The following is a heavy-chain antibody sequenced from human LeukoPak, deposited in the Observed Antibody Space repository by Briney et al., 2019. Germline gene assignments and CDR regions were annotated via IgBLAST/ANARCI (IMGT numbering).Heavy chain of an antibody. J-gene: IGHJ4*02. Sequence: GASVKVSCKASGYTFTSYAMHWVRQAPGQGLEWMGWINPNSGGTNYAQKFQGRVTMTRDTSISTAYMELSRLRSDDTAVYYCAKVGATQYYFDYWGQGTLVTVSS. D-gene: IGHD1-26*01. CDR2: INPNSGGT. V-gene: IGHV1-2*02. CDR3: AKVGATQYYFDY. CDR1: GYTFTSYA.